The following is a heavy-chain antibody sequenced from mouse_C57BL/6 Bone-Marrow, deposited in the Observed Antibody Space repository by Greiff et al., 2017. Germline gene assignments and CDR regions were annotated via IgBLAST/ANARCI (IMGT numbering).Heavy chain of an antibody. CDR1: GYTFTSYW. J-gene: IGHJ1*03. V-gene: IGHV1-7*01. D-gene: IGHD1-1*01. CDR3: AKFTAGVATDAEYFDV. Sequence: VQLQESGAELAKPGASVKLSCKASGYTFTSYWMHWVKQRPGQGLEWIGYINPSSGYTKSNQKFKDKATLTADKSSSTAYMQLSSLTYVDSAVYYCAKFTAGVATDAEYFDVWGTGTTVTVSS. CDR2: INPSSGYT.